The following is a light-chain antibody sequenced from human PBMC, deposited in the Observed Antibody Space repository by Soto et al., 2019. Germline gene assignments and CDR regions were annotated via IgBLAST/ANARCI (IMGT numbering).Light chain of an antibody. CDR1: SSDVGGYDF. Sequence: QSVLTQPRSVSGSPGQSVTISCTGTSSDVGGYDFVSWYQQQPGKAPKLMIYEVTNRPSGISNRFSGSKSGNTASLTISGLQVDDEAIYYCSSATSTSSLVIFGGGTKLTVL. V-gene: IGLV2-14*01. CDR2: EVT. CDR3: SSATSTSSLVI. J-gene: IGLJ2*01.